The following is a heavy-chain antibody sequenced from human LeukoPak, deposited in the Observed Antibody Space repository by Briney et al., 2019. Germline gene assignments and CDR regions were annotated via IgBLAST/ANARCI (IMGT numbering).Heavy chain of an antibody. CDR1: GYTFTSYY. J-gene: IGHJ4*02. CDR3: ARGPPYYYDSSGYITPPFDY. D-gene: IGHD3-22*01. CDR2: INPSGGST. V-gene: IGHV1-46*01. Sequence: ASVKVSCKASGYTFTSYYMHWVRQAPGQGLEWMGIINPSGGSTSYAQKFQGRVTMTRDTSTSTVYMELSSLRSEDTAVYYCARGPPYYYDSSGYITPPFDYWGQGTLVTVSS.